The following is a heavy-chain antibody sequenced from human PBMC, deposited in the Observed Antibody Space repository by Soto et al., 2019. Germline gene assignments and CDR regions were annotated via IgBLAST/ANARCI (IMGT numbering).Heavy chain of an antibody. CDR2: IYYSWST. CDR1: GGSISSSSYY. V-gene: IGHV4-39*01. CDR3: ARLTTPISVGDCWSGYYSVAFDI. J-gene: IGHJ3*02. D-gene: IGHD3-3*01. Sequence: PSETLSLTCTVSGGSISSSSYYWGWIRQPPGKGLEWIGSIYYSWSTYYNPSLKSRVTISVDTSKNQFSLKLSSVTAADTAVYYCARLTTPISVGDCWSGYYSVAFDIWGQAKMVTVS.